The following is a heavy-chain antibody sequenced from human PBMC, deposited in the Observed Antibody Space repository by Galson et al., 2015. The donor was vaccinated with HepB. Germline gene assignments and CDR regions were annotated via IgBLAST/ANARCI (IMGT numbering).Heavy chain of an antibody. J-gene: IGHJ6*03. CDR1: GFMFDTYA. D-gene: IGHD1-26*01. V-gene: IGHV3-30*03. CDR3: ARVEWERGGVYYMDV. CDR2: ISYDESQK. Sequence: SLRLSCAASGFMFDTYAMHWVRQAPGKGLEWVAIISYDESQKYYADSVKGRFSISRDNAKNSLYLQVSSLRVEDTAVYYCARVEWERGGVYYMDVWGKGTTVTVSS.